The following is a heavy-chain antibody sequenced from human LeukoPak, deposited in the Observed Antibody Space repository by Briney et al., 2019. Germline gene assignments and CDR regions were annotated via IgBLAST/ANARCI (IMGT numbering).Heavy chain of an antibody. D-gene: IGHD1-26*01. Sequence: PSETLSLTCAVYGGSFSGYYWSWIRQPPGKGLGWIGEINHSGSTNYNPSLKSRVTISVDTPKNQFSLKLSSVTAADTAVYYCAREYPKGGSYRFDPWGQGTLVTVSS. CDR1: GGSFSGYY. CDR2: INHSGST. CDR3: AREYPKGGSYRFDP. J-gene: IGHJ5*02. V-gene: IGHV4-34*01.